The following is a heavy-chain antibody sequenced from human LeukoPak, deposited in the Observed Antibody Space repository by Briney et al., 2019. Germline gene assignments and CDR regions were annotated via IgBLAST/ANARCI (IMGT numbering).Heavy chain of an antibody. Sequence: ASVKVSCKASGYTFTGYYMHWVRQAPGQGLEWMGWINPNSGGTNYAQKFQGRVTMTRDTSISTAYLQWSSLKASDTAMYYCARPYSYGLGSAFDIWGQGTMVTVSS. V-gene: IGHV1-2*02. D-gene: IGHD5-18*01. CDR2: INPNSGGT. J-gene: IGHJ3*02. CDR1: GYTFTGYY. CDR3: ARPYSYGLGSAFDI.